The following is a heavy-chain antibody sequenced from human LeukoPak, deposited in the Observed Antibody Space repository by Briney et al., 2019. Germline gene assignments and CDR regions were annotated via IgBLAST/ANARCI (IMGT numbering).Heavy chain of an antibody. J-gene: IGHJ3*02. V-gene: IGHV5-51*01. CDR1: GYIFTSYW. D-gene: IGHD2-15*01. CDR3: ARRGPRYCSGGSCSDAFDI. Sequence: GESLKISCKGSGYIFTSYWIGWVRQMPGKGLEWMGIIYPDDSDTRYSPSFQGQVTISADKSISTAYLQWSSLKASDTAMYYCARRGPRYCSGGSCSDAFDIWGQGTMDTVSS. CDR2: IYPDDSDT.